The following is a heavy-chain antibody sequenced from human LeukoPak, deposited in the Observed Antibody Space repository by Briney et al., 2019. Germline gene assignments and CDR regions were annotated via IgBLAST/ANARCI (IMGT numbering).Heavy chain of an antibody. CDR3: AKVGSGWFFDY. J-gene: IGHJ4*02. D-gene: IGHD6-19*01. Sequence: PGGSVRLSCAASGFTFSSYAMSWVRQAPGKGLEWVSAISGSGGSTYYADSVKGRFTISRDNAKNTLWLQMNSLRAEDTAAYYCAKVGSGWFFDYWGQGTLVTVSS. V-gene: IGHV3-23*01. CDR2: ISGSGGST. CDR1: GFTFSSYA.